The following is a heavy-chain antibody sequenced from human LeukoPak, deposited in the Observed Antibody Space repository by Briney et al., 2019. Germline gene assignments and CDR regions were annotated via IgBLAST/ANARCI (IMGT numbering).Heavy chain of an antibody. D-gene: IGHD5-12*01. Sequence: GGSLRLSCAASGFTFSCYGMHWARQAPGKGLEWVAFIRYDGSNKYYADSVKGRFTISRDNSKNTLYLQMNSLRAEDTAVYYCANGYSGYAGYFDYWGQGTLVTVSS. CDR2: IRYDGSNK. J-gene: IGHJ4*02. CDR1: GFTFSCYG. CDR3: ANGYSGYAGYFDY. V-gene: IGHV3-30*02.